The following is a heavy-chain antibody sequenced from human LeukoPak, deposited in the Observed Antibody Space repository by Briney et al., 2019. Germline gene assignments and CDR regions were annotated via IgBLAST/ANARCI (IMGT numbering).Heavy chain of an antibody. D-gene: IGHD2-8*01. CDR3: ATGYCTNGVCYPFDY. CDR2: ISYDGSNK. CDR1: GFTFSSYA. Sequence: GRSLRLSCAASGFTFSSYAMPWVRQAPGKGLEWVAVISYDGSNKYYADSVKGRFTITRDNSKNTLYLQMNSLRAEDTAVYYCATGYCTNGVCYPFDYWGQGTLVTVSS. J-gene: IGHJ4*02. V-gene: IGHV3-30*14.